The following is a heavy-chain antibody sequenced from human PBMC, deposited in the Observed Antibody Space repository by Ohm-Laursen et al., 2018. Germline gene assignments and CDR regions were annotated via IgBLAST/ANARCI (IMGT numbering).Heavy chain of an antibody. Sequence: TLSLTCAVYGGSFRGYYWSWIRQPPGKGLVWVGEFNYSGSTNYDPSLKSRVTISVDTSKHKFSLKLSSVTAADTAVYYCARELAAAERIYYFDYWGQGTLVTVSS. CDR2: FNYSGST. D-gene: IGHD6-13*01. V-gene: IGHV4-34*01. CDR1: GGSFRGYY. CDR3: ARELAAAERIYYFDY. J-gene: IGHJ4*02.